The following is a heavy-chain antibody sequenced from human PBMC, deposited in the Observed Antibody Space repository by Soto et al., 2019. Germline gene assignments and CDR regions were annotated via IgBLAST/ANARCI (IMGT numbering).Heavy chain of an antibody. D-gene: IGHD4-4*01. V-gene: IGHV1-69*13. J-gene: IGHJ4*02. CDR1: GGTFNSYA. CDR2: IIPIFGTA. CDR3: ARDRGYSNAYDY. Sequence: SVKVSCKTSGGTFNSYAISWVRQAPGQGLEWMGRIIPIFGTANYAQKIQGRVAITADESTNTAYMELSSLRSDDTAVYYCARDRGYSNAYDYWGQGTLVTVSS.